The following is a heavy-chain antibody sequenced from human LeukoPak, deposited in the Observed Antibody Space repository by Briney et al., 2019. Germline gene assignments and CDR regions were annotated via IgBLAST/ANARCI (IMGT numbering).Heavy chain of an antibody. CDR2: INHSGST. V-gene: IGHV4-34*01. Sequence: PSETLSLTCAVYGGSFSGYYGSWIRQPPGKGLERIGEINHSGSTNYNPSLKSRVTISVDTSKNQFSLKLSSVTAADTAVYYCARGRIGGGWYPDYYFDYWGQGTLVTVSS. CDR1: GGSFSGYY. CDR3: ARGRIGGGWYPDYYFDY. D-gene: IGHD6-19*01. J-gene: IGHJ4*02.